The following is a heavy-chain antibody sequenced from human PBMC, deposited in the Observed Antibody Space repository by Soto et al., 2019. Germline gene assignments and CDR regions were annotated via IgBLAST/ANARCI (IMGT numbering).Heavy chain of an antibody. CDR3: AKVRSGFYYYYYYGMDV. CDR1: GFTFSSYA. J-gene: IGHJ6*02. V-gene: IGHV3-23*01. Sequence: GGSLRLSCAASGFTFSSYAMSWVRQAPGKGLQWVSAISGIGTSTYYADSVRGRFTISRDNSKNTLYLQMNSLRAEDTAVYYCAKVRSGFYYYYYYGMDVWGQGTTVTVSS. CDR2: ISGIGTST. D-gene: IGHD3-10*01.